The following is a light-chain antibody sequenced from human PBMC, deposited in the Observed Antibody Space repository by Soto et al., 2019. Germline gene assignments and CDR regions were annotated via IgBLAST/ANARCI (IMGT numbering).Light chain of an antibody. CDR2: DAS. V-gene: IGKV3-11*01. CDR3: QQRSNWPPIT. CDR1: QSVSSY. Sequence: EIVLTQSPATLSLSPGERATLYCRASQSVSSYLAWYQQKPGQAPRLLMYDASNRATGIPARFSGSGSGTDFTLTISRLEPEDFAVYYCQQRSNWPPITFGQGTRLEMK. J-gene: IGKJ5*01.